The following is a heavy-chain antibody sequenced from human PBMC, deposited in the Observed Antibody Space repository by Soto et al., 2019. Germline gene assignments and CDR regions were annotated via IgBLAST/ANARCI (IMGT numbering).Heavy chain of an antibody. CDR2: ISGGGDAA. D-gene: IGHD7-27*01. J-gene: IGHJ2*01. CDR3: ARKILGSTTRPNYWYFDL. V-gene: IGHV3-23*01. Sequence: GGSLRLSCAGSGFTFINYAMNWVRQAPGKGLEWVSSISGGGDAAFFPDSVRGRFTISRDNSKNTVTLQMNSLGVDDTAVYYCARKILGSTTRPNYWYFDLWGRAPWSPSPQ. CDR1: GFTFINYA.